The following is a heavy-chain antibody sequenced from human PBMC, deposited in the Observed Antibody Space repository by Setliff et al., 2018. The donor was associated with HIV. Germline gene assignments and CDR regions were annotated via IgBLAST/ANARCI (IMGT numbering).Heavy chain of an antibody. D-gene: IGHD2-2*01. V-gene: IGHV3-7*05. CDR2: IKQDGSVK. Sequence: QAGGSLRLSCAASGFTFSNNWMAWVRLAPGKGLEWVANIKQDGSVKNYVDSVRGRFTISRDNAENSLFLQMTGLRPEDTAMYYCASHFGYCSSTSCEGYWGQGALVTVSS. CDR3: ASHFGYCSSTSCEGY. J-gene: IGHJ4*02. CDR1: GFTFSNNW.